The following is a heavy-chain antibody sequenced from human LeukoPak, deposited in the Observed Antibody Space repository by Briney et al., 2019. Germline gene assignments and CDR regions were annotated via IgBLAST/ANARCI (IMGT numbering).Heavy chain of an antibody. CDR2: IWYDGSNK. CDR3: AKVLSAGAGLSYFDY. J-gene: IGHJ4*02. D-gene: IGHD3-16*01. CDR1: GLTFSSYG. V-gene: IGHV3-33*06. Sequence: GGSLRLSCAASGLTFSSYGMHWVRQAPGKGLEWVAVIWYDGSNKYYADSVKGRFTISRDNSKNTLYLQMNSLRAEDTAVYYCAKVLSAGAGLSYFDYWGQGTLVTVSS.